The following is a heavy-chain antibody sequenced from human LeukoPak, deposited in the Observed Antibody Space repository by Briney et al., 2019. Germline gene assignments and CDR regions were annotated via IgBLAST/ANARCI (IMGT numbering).Heavy chain of an antibody. CDR3: ARDRGYRDTNFGMDV. CDR2: FYSDDKT. V-gene: IGHV3-66*01. J-gene: IGHJ6*02. D-gene: IGHD5-18*01. Sequence: GGSLRLSCTASGLIVSDHNMLWVRQVPGKGLEWVSGFYSDDKTYYSDSVRGRFSISRDRTKNTVFLQMNTLRAEETAVYFCARDRGYRDTNFGMDVWGQGTTVTVSS. CDR1: GLIVSDHN.